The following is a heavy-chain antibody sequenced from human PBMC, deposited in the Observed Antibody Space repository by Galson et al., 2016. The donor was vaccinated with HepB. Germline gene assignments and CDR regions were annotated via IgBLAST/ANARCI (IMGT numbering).Heavy chain of an antibody. J-gene: IGHJ4*02. V-gene: IGHV4-31*03. D-gene: IGHD3-10*01. CDR3: TSGLVRGVSSF. Sequence: TLSLTCSVSGGSISSGGYYWSWIRQHPGKGLEWIGYIFYSGSSYYNPPLKSRVTISVDTSKNQFSLKLSSVTAADTAVYHCTSGLVRGVSSFWGQGFLVSVSA. CDR1: GGSISSGGYY. CDR2: IFYSGSS.